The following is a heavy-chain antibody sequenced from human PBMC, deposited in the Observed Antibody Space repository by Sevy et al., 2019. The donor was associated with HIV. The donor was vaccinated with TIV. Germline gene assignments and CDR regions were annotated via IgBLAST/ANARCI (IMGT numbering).Heavy chain of an antibody. Sequence: GGSLRLSCAASGFTFSSYSMNWVRQAPGKGLEWVSSISSSSSYIYYADSVKGRFTISRDNAKNSLYLQMNSLRAEDTAVYYCARTETTVTTYYYGMDVWGQGTTVTVSS. CDR1: GFTFSSYS. CDR2: ISSSSSYI. CDR3: ARTETTVTTYYYGMDV. V-gene: IGHV3-21*01. D-gene: IGHD4-4*01. J-gene: IGHJ6*02.